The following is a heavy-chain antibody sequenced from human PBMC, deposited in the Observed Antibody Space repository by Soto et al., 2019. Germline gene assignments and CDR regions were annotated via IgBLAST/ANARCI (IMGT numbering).Heavy chain of an antibody. J-gene: IGHJ4*02. CDR1: GYNFTTYY. CDR2: IVPTGGST. V-gene: IGHV1-46*01. Sequence: QVQLVQSGAEVKKPGASVNVSCKTSGYNFTTYYINWVRQAPGQGLEWMGMIVPTGGSTTYTQRFQVRVTMTRDTSTSTVFMELSSLKSEDTAVYYCARAPRRANIDDYWGQGTLVTVSS. CDR3: ARAPRRANIDDY.